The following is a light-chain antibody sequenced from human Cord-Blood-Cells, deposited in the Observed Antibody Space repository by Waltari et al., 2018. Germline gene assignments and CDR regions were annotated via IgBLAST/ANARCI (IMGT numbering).Light chain of an antibody. V-gene: IGKV4-1*01. Sequence: DIVMTQSPDSLAVSLGERATINCKSSQSVLYSSNNKNYLAWYQQKPGHPPKLLIYWASTRESRVPDRFSGSGSGTDFTLTISSLQAEDVAVYYCQQYYSTPRTFGQGTKVEIK. J-gene: IGKJ1*01. CDR2: WAS. CDR3: QQYYSTPRT. CDR1: QSVLYSSNNKNY.